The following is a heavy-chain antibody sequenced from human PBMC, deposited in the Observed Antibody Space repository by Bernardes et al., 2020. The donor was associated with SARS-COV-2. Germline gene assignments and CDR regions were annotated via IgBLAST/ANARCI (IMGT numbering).Heavy chain of an antibody. Sequence: GSSLKVCWAASGFTVSNNYMSWVRQAPGKGLEWVSFIESAGNTYYGDSVRGRFTISRDISKNTLYLQMNSLRAEDTAVYYCARDTHSRERADFWGQGTLVIVSS. CDR3: ARDTHSRERADF. V-gene: IGHV3-66*01. D-gene: IGHD4-4*01. CDR2: IESAGNT. CDR1: GFTVSNNY. J-gene: IGHJ4*02.